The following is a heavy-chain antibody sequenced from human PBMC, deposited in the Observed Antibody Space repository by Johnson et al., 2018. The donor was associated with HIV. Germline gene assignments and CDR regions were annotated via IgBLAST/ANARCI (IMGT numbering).Heavy chain of an antibody. CDR2: IGYDGSNQ. CDR3: ARGPIADDAFDI. J-gene: IGHJ3*02. V-gene: IGHV3-30*04. Sequence: VQLVESGGGLVQPGGSLRLSCAASRFTFSSYAMHWVRQAPGKGLEWVAVIGYDGSNQYYADSVKGRFTISRDNSKNTLYLQMNSLRAEDTAVYFCARGPIADDAFDIWGQGTMVTVSS. D-gene: IGHD3-16*02. CDR1: RFTFSSYA.